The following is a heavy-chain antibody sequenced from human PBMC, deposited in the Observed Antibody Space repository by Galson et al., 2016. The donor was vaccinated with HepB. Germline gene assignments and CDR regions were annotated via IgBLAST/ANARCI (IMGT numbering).Heavy chain of an antibody. J-gene: IGHJ5*02. D-gene: IGHD3-16*01. CDR1: GFTFNTSA. V-gene: IGHV1-58*01. Sequence: SVKVSCKASGFTFNTSAVQWVRQTRGQHLEWIGWIVVGSGYTNYGKKFQERVTITRDTSTTTAFVELSSLRSEDTAVYYCAAEVTIGVDPWGQGTLVTVSS. CDR3: AAEVTIGVDP. CDR2: IVVGSGYT.